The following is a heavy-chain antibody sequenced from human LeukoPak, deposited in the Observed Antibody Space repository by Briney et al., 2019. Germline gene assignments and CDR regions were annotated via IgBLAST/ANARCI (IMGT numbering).Heavy chain of an antibody. D-gene: IGHD6-6*01. V-gene: IGHV3-7*03. J-gene: IGHJ6*02. CDR3: ARDGPYSSSATHPP. Sequence: GGSLRLSCAASGFTFSSSWMSWVRQAPGKGLEWVANIKQDGSEKYYVGSVKGRFSISRDNAKNSLYLQMDSLRAEDTAVYHCARDGPYSSSATHPPWGQGTTVTVSS. CDR1: GFTFSSSW. CDR2: IKQDGSEK.